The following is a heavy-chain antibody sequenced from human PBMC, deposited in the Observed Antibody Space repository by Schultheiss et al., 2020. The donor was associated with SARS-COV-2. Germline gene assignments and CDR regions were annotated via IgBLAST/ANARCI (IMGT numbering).Heavy chain of an antibody. Sequence: SETLSLTCTVSGGSISSYYWSWIRQPPGKGLEWIGYIYYSGSTNYNPSLKSRVTISVDTSKNQFSLKLSSVTAADTAVYYCARRGAVVVPAAISYYYYYYMDVWGKGTTVTVSS. CDR1: GGSISSYY. CDR2: IYYSGST. V-gene: IGHV4-59*08. D-gene: IGHD2-2*01. CDR3: ARRGAVVVPAAISYYYYYYMDV. J-gene: IGHJ6*03.